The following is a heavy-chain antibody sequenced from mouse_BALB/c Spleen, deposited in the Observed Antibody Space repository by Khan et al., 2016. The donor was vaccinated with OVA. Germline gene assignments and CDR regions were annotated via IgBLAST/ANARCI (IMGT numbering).Heavy chain of an antibody. D-gene: IGHD1-1*01. CDR1: GFSLSSYG. CDR3: ARAFYYGAWFAY. Sequence: VQLKESGPGLVAPSQTLSITCTVSGFSLSSYGVHWVRQPPGKGLEWLGVIWAGGSKNHNSALMSRLSIRKDNSKSQVFLKMNSLQTDDTAMYYCARAFYYGAWFAYWGQGTLVTVSA. V-gene: IGHV2-9*02. J-gene: IGHJ3*01. CDR2: IWAGGSK.